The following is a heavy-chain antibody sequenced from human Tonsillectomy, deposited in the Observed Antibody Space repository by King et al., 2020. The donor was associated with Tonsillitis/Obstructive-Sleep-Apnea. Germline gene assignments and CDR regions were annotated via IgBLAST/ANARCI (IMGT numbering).Heavy chain of an antibody. CDR2: IYYSGST. Sequence: QLQESGPGLVKPSETLSLTCTVSGGSISSSSYYWGWIRQPPGKGLEWIGSIYYSGSTYYNPSLKSRVTISVDTSKNQFSLKLSSVTAADTAVYYCARQHYYYYYMDVWGKGTTVTVSS. J-gene: IGHJ6*03. CDR3: ARQHYYYYYMDV. V-gene: IGHV4-39*01. CDR1: GGSISSSSYY.